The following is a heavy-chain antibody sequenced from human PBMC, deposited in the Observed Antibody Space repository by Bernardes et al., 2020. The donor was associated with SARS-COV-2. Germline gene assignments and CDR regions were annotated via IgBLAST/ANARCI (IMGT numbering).Heavy chain of an antibody. J-gene: IGHJ6*02. CDR3: ATAIAVAGTFVSYYYYYGMDV. D-gene: IGHD6-19*01. CDR2: FDPEDGET. Sequence: ASVKVSCKVSGYTLSELSMHWVRQAPGKGLEWMGGFDPEDGETIYAQKFQGRVTMTEDTSIDTAYMELSSLRSEDTAVYYCATAIAVAGTFVSYYYYYGMDVWGQGTTVTVSS. V-gene: IGHV1-24*01. CDR1: GYTLSELS.